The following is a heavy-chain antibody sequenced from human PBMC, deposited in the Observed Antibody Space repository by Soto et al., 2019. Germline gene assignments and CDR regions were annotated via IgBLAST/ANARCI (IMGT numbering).Heavy chain of an antibody. CDR2: IMPIFRTP. V-gene: IGHV1-69*12. J-gene: IGHJ6*02. CDR1: GGTFRNSA. Sequence: QVQLEQSGAEVKKPGSSVKVSCKASGGTFRNSAISWVRQAPGQGLEWMGGIMPIFRTPDYAQKFQGRVTIIADESTSTAYTELSGLRSDDTAVYYCARDNDRPQLGGNYYYILDVWGQGTTVTVSS. CDR3: ARDNDRPQLGGNYYYILDV. D-gene: IGHD1-1*01.